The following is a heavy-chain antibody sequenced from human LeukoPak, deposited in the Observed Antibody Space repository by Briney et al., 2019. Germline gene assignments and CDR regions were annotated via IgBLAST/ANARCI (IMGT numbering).Heavy chain of an antibody. Sequence: GGSLRLSCAASGFTFSNYGMHWVRQAPGKGLEWVTLISYDGSHKSYADSVKGRSTISRDTSRNTLFLQMSSLRTEDTAVYYCAKDLRAFRGSGGPYVDNWGQGTLVTVSS. CDR3: AKDLRAFRGSGGPYVDN. D-gene: IGHD3-10*01. J-gene: IGHJ4*02. V-gene: IGHV3-30*18. CDR2: ISYDGSHK. CDR1: GFTFSNYG.